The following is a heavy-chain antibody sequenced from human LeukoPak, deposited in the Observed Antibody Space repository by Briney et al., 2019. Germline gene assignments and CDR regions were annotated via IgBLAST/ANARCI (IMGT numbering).Heavy chain of an antibody. CDR3: ARHLAYCGGDCYSYFDY. D-gene: IGHD2-21*02. CDR2: IYYSGST. CDR1: GGSISSSSYY. V-gene: IGHV4-39*01. J-gene: IGHJ4*02. Sequence: SETLSLTCTVSGGSISSSSYYWGWIRQPPGKGLEWIGSIYYSGSTYYNPSLKGRVTISVDTSKNQFSLKLSSVTAADTAVHYCARHLAYCGGDCYSYFDYWGQGTLVTVSS.